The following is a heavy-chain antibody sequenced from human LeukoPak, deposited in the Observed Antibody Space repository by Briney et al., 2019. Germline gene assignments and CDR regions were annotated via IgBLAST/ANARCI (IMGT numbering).Heavy chain of an antibody. CDR3: ARGRYGSGTYFFDY. CDR1: GGSISNFY. Sequence: PSETPSLTCTVSGGSISNFYWSWIRQPAGKGLEWIGRIYTSGSTNYNPSLKSRITMSVDTSKNQFSLRLSSVTAADTAVYYCARGRYGSGTYFFDYWGQGTLVTVSS. D-gene: IGHD3-10*01. J-gene: IGHJ4*02. CDR2: IYTSGST. V-gene: IGHV4-4*07.